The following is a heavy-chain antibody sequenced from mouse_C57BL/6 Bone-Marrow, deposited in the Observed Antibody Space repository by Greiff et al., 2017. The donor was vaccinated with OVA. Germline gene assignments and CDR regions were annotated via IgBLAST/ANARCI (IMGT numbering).Heavy chain of an antibody. CDR1: GYSITSGYY. V-gene: IGHV3-6*01. J-gene: IGHJ2*01. D-gene: IGHD2-4*01. CDR2: ISYDGSN. CDR3: ARGGLRPYYFDY. Sequence: EVQLQQSGPGLVKPSQSLSLTCSVTGYSITSGYYWNWIRQFPGNKLEWMGYISYDGSNNYNPSLNNRISITRDTSKNQFFLKLNSVTTEDTATYYCARGGLRPYYFDYWGQGTTLTVSS.